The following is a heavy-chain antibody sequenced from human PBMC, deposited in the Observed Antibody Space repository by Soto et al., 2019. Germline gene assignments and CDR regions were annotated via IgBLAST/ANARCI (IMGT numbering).Heavy chain of an antibody. Sequence: QVQLVQSGAEVKKPGSSVKVSCKASGGTFSSYAISWVRQAPGQGLGWMGGIIPIFGTANYAQKFQGRVTITADESTSTAYMELSSLRSEDTAVYYCARDEGYCSGGSCYQGYWGQGTLVTVSS. CDR1: GGTFSSYA. V-gene: IGHV1-69*01. J-gene: IGHJ4*02. CDR3: ARDEGYCSGGSCYQGY. CDR2: IIPIFGTA. D-gene: IGHD2-15*01.